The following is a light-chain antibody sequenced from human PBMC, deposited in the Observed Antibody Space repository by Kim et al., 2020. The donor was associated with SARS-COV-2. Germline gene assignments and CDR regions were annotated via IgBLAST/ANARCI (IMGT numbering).Light chain of an antibody. CDR1: SLRRFY. J-gene: IGLJ2*01. CDR3: NSRDISNNHPP. CDR2: GDN. Sequence: ALGQTVRITCQGDSLRRFYPTWYQQKPGQAPMLVIYGDNNRPSGIPDRFSGTKSGTTASLTITGAQAEDEADYYCNSRDISNNHPPFGGGTQLTVL. V-gene: IGLV3-19*01.